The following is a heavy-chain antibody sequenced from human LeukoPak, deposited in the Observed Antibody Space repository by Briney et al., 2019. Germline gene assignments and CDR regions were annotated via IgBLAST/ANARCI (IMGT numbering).Heavy chain of an antibody. D-gene: IGHD5-12*01. V-gene: IGHV3-23*01. J-gene: IGHJ3*02. CDR1: GFTFSSYA. Sequence: GGSLRLSCAASGFTFSSYAMSWVRQAPGKGLEWVSTISGSGGSTYYVDSVKGRFTISRDNSKNTLYLQMNSLRAEDTAVYYCAKTRVVTITTGAFDIWGQGTMVTVSS. CDR2: ISGSGGST. CDR3: AKTRVVTITTGAFDI.